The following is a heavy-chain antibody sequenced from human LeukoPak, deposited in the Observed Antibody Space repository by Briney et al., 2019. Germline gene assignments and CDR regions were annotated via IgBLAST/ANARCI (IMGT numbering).Heavy chain of an antibody. CDR2: IYSGGST. CDR3: ASDYLRPAYYYNGMDV. CDR1: GFTVSSNY. J-gene: IGHJ6*02. D-gene: IGHD2/OR15-2a*01. Sequence: GGSLRLSCAASGFTVSSNYMSWVRQAPGKGLEWVSGIYSGGSTFYADSVEGRFTISRDNSKNTLYLQMNSLRAEDTAVYYCASDYLRPAYYYNGMDVWGQGTTVTVSS. V-gene: IGHV3-66*01.